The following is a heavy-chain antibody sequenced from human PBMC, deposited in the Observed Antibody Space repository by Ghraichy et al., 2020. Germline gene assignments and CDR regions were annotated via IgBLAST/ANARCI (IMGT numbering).Heavy chain of an antibody. Sequence: SQTLSLTCTVSGGSISSYYWSWIRQPPGKGLEWIGYIYYSGSTNYNPSLKSRVTISVDTSKNQFSLKLSSVTAADTAVYYCASSDRAVIKYWGQGTLVTVSS. CDR2: IYYSGST. V-gene: IGHV4-59*01. CDR3: ASSDRAVIKY. J-gene: IGHJ4*02. CDR1: GGSISSYY. D-gene: IGHD1-26*01.